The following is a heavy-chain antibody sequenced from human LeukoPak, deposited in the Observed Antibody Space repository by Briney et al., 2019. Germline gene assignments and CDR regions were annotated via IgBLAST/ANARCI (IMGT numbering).Heavy chain of an antibody. Sequence: GGSLRLSCAASGFTFSSYNMNWVRQAPGKGLEWVSSISSSSSYIYYADSVKGRFSISRDNAKNSLYLQMNSLRDEDTAVYYCAREGVGQFDAFDIWGQGTMATVSS. V-gene: IGHV3-21*01. CDR2: ISSSSSYI. CDR3: AREGVGQFDAFDI. D-gene: IGHD1-26*01. J-gene: IGHJ3*02. CDR1: GFTFSSYN.